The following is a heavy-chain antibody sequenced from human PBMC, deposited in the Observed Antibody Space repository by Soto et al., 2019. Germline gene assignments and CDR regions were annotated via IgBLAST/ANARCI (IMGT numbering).Heavy chain of an antibody. CDR1: GFTFSSNG. D-gene: IGHD3-3*01. J-gene: IGHJ4*02. Sequence: GGSLRLSCAASGFTFSSNGMHWVRQAPGKGLEWVAGISYDGSDKRYADSVKGQFTISRDNSRNMLFLQINSLRTEDTAVYYCAKGTGFLEWLWGRGTLVTVSS. V-gene: IGHV3-30*18. CDR2: ISYDGSDK. CDR3: AKGTGFLEWL.